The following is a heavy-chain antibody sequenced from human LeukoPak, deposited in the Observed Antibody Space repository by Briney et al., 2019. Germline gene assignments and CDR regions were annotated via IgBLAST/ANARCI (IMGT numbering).Heavy chain of an antibody. J-gene: IGHJ4*02. CDR2: IYYSGST. V-gene: IGHV4-39*01. CDR3: ARVYYYGSGSPFDY. Sequence: SETLSLTCTVSGGSISSSSYYWGWIRQPPGKGLEWIGSIYYSGSTYYNPSLKSRVTISVDTSKNQFSLKLSSVTAADTAGYYCARVYYYGSGSPFDYWGQGALVADAS. D-gene: IGHD3-10*01. CDR1: GGSISSSSYY.